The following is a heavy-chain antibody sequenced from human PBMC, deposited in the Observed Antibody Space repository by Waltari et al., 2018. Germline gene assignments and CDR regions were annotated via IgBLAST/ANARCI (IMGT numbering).Heavy chain of an antibody. V-gene: IGHV3-48*02. D-gene: IGHD3-16*01. CDR3: ATSGDTAPLGR. CDR1: GFTVTRFS. Sequence: EVQLLESGGGLVQVGGSLRVSCEVAGFTVTRFSMLWFRQAPGKGLGWVSHISTSSKLTHYAASVKGRFIVLRDTAKNSLYLEMSSLRDEDTAVYYCATSGDTAPLGRWGQGTQVTVSS. J-gene: IGHJ4*02. CDR2: ISTSSKLT.